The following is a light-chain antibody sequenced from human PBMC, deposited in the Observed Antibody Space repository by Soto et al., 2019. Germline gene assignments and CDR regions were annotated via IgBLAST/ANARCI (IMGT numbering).Light chain of an antibody. J-gene: IGKJ1*01. Sequence: DIQLTQSPSFLSASVGDRVTIACRASQGISTNLPWYQKKPGKAPNLLIYAASALQSGVPSRFSGSGSGTEFTLTISSLQPEDFATYYCQQLNSYPRTFGQGTKVEIK. CDR3: QQLNSYPRT. CDR2: AAS. V-gene: IGKV1-9*01. CDR1: QGISTN.